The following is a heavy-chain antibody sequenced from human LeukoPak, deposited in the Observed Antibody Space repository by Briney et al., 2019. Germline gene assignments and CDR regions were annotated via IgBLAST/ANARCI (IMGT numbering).Heavy chain of an antibody. CDR3: TRGSSRRCDN. CDR2: MNPNSGNT. Sequence: ASVKVSCQASGYTFTSCDINWVRQATGQALEWMGWMNPNSGNTGYGQSFQGRITMTRDIPIGTAYMELSNLTSEDTAIYYCTRGSSRRCDNWGQGTLVTVSA. CDR1: GYTFTSCD. V-gene: IGHV1-8*01. J-gene: IGHJ4*02.